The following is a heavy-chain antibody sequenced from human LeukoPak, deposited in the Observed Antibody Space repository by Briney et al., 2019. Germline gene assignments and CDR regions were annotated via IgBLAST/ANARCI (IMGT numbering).Heavy chain of an antibody. CDR3: AKDTSAWWYHRAYMNV. CDR2: ISGSGDKT. V-gene: IGHV3-23*01. Sequence: GGSLRLSCAASGFTFSDYAMSWVRQAPGGGLEWVSAISGSGDKTFHADSVKGRFTSSRDNSKNTLSLQMSSLRVEDSAVYFCAKDTSAWWYHRAYMNVWGTGTTVTVSS. D-gene: IGHD2-15*01. CDR1: GFTFSDYA. J-gene: IGHJ6*03.